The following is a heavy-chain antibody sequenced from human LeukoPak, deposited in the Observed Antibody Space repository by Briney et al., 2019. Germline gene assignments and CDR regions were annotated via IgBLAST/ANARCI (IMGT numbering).Heavy chain of an antibody. CDR2: ISPDGSTT. CDR1: GFTFSSYW. D-gene: IGHD4-17*01. V-gene: IGHV3-74*01. J-gene: IGHJ4*02. CDR3: ALVTTDRPFDY. Sequence: GGSLRLSCAASGFTFSSYWMHWVRQAPGKGLVWVSRISPDGSTTGHADSVKGRFTTSRDNAKNTLYVQMNSLRAEDTAIYYCALVTTDRPFDYWGQGTLVTVSS.